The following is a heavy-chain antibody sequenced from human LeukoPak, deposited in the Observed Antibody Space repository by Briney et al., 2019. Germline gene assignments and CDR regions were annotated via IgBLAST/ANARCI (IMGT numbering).Heavy chain of an antibody. J-gene: IGHJ3*02. D-gene: IGHD3-16*01. CDR1: GGSISSYY. CDR2: IYYSGST. V-gene: IGHV4-59*08. CDR3: ARGGTSDAFDI. Sequence: SETLSLTCTGSGGSISSYYCSRIRQPPRKGLEGIGYIYYSGSTNYNPSLKSRVTISVDTSKNQFSLKRSSVTAADTAVYYCARGGTSDAFDIWGQGTMVTVSS.